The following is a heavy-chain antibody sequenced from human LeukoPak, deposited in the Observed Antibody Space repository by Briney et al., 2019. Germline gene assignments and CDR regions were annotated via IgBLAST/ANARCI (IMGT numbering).Heavy chain of an antibody. CDR1: GYTFTGYY. CDR3: ARGDPGYCSSTSCYLHCYGMDV. J-gene: IGHJ6*02. D-gene: IGHD2-2*01. V-gene: IGHV1-2*06. CDR2: INPNSGGT. Sequence: ASVKVSCKASGYTFTGYYMHWVRQAPGQGLEWMGRINPNSGGTNYAQKFQGRVTMTRDTSISTAYMELSRLRSDDTAVYYCARGDPGYCSSTSCYLHCYGMDVWGQGTTVTVSS.